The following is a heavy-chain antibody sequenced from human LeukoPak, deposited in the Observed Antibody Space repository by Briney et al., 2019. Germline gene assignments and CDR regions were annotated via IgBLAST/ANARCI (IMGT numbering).Heavy chain of an antibody. CDR3: ARSAGSFDI. CDR1: GFTFNSYW. D-gene: IGHD6-19*01. J-gene: IGHJ3*02. Sequence: GGSLRLSCAASGFTFNSYWMSWVRQAPGKGLEWVANIKQDGSAKYYVDSVKGRFTISRDNAKNSLYLQMNSLRAEDTAVYYCARSAGSFDIWGQGTMVTVSS. CDR2: IKQDGSAK. V-gene: IGHV3-7*01.